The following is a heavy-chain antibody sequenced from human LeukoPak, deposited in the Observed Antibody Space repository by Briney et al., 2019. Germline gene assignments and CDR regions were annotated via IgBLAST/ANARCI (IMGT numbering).Heavy chain of an antibody. CDR1: GFTFKNSA. CDR3: VRDWGYDSSGYWQKYFDT. CDR2: ISGSRDNS. Sequence: GGSLRLSCAASGFTFKNSAMSWVRQAPGRGLEWVSTISGSRDNSYYADSVKGRFTISRDNAKNTLYLQMNSLRAEDTAVYYCVRDWGYDSSGYWQKYFDTWGQGTLVTVSS. D-gene: IGHD3-22*01. J-gene: IGHJ4*02. V-gene: IGHV3-23*01.